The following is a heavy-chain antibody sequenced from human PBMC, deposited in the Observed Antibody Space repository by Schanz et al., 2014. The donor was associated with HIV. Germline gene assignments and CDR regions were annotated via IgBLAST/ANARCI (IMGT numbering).Heavy chain of an antibody. CDR3: ANSGYCTSGICYTRGYDMDV. D-gene: IGHD2-8*01. J-gene: IGHJ6*02. CDR1: GFTFTDYT. CDR2: ISADGGHS. Sequence: EVQLVESGGTVVQPGGSLRLSCAASGFTFTDYTLHWVRQSPGRGLEWVSLISADGGHSYHADSVQGRFTISRDNAKNTLILQMNSLRAEDTAVYYCANSGYCTSGICYTRGYDMDVWGQGTTVTVSS. V-gene: IGHV3-43*01.